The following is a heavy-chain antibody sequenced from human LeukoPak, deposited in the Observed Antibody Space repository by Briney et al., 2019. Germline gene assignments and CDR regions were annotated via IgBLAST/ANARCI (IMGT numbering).Heavy chain of an antibody. Sequence: GGSLRLSCAASGFTFSSYAMSWVRQAPGKGLEWVSAISGSGGSTYYADSVKGRFTISRDNSKNTLYLQMNSLRAEDTAVYYCANIVVVPAAIGSYDYWGQGTLVTVSS. D-gene: IGHD2-2*01. J-gene: IGHJ4*02. V-gene: IGHV3-23*01. CDR3: ANIVVVPAAIGSYDY. CDR1: GFTFSSYA. CDR2: ISGSGGST.